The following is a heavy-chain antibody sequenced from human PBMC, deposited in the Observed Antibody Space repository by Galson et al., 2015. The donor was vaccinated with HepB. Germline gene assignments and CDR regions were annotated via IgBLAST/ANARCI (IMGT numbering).Heavy chain of an antibody. CDR3: ARTYYDFWSGYYGRDYYYYGMDV. J-gene: IGHJ6*02. D-gene: IGHD3-3*01. V-gene: IGHV3-33*01. CDR2: IWYDGSNK. CDR1: GFTFSSYG. Sequence: SLRLSCAASGFTFSSYGMHWVRQAPGKGLEWVAVIWYDGSNKYYADSVKGRFTISRDNSKNTLYLQMNSLRAEDTAVYYCARTYYDFWSGYYGRDYYYYGMDVWGQGTTVTVSS.